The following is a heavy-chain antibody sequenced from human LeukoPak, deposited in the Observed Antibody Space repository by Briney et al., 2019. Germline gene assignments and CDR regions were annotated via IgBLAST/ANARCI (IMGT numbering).Heavy chain of an antibody. Sequence: GGSLRLSCAVSGITLSNYGMSWVRQAPGKGLEWVAGISDRGSRTNYADTVKGRFTISTDHPKNTLYLQMNSLRAEDTAVYFCAKRGVVIRVILVGFHKEAYYFDSWGQGALVTVSS. CDR3: AKRGVVIRVILVGFHKEAYYFDS. J-gene: IGHJ4*02. CDR2: ISDRGSRT. V-gene: IGHV3-23*01. CDR1: GITLSNYG. D-gene: IGHD3-22*01.